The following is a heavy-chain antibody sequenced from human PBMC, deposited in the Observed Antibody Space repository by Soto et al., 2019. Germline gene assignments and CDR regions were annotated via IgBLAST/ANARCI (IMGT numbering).Heavy chain of an antibody. CDR3: AKYREIVVVITDDSFDI. CDR2: ISGSGGST. V-gene: IGHV3-23*01. D-gene: IGHD3-22*01. Sequence: GGSLRLSCAASGFTFSSYAMSWVRQDPGKGLEWVSAISGSGGSTYYADSVKGRFTISRDNSKNTLYLQMNSLRAEDTAVYYCAKYREIVVVITDDSFDIWGQGTMVTVSS. CDR1: GFTFSSYA. J-gene: IGHJ3*02.